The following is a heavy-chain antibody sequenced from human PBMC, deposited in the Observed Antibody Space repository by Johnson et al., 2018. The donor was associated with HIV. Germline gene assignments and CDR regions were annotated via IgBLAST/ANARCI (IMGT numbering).Heavy chain of an antibody. V-gene: IGHV3-30*03. Sequence: QVQLVESGGGLVQPGGSLRLSCAASGFTFSDYYMSWIRQAPGKGLEWVAFISFDGSNKYFGDSVEGRFDISRENSKNSHYLHMNSLRPEDTAIYYCVREGYSSSSDAFDIWGQGTMVTVSS. CDR3: VREGYSSSSDAFDI. CDR2: ISFDGSNK. D-gene: IGHD6-6*01. J-gene: IGHJ3*02. CDR1: GFTFSDYY.